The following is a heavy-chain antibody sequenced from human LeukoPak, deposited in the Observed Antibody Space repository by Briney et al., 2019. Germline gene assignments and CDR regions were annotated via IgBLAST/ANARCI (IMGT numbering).Heavy chain of an antibody. D-gene: IGHD3-9*01. V-gene: IGHV4-34*01. CDR3: ARNRGLGYDILTGYYGYYFDY. CDR2: INHSGST. CDR1: GGSFSGYY. J-gene: IGHJ4*02. Sequence: SETLSLTCAVYGGSFSGYYWSWIRQPPGKGLEWIGEINHSGSTNYNPSLKSRVTISVDTSKNQFSLELSSVTAADTAVYYCARNRGLGYDILTGYYGYYFDYWGQGTLVTVSS.